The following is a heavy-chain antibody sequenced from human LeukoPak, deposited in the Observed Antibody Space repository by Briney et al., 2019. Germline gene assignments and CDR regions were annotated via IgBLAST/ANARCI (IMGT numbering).Heavy chain of an antibody. V-gene: IGHV3-7*01. CDR2: IKQDGSEK. CDR3: ATRGCSGGYCYSYFDY. J-gene: IGHJ4*02. Sequence: PGGSLRLSCAGSGFTFSSYWMSWVRQAPGKGLEWVANIKQDGSEKYYVDSVKGRFTISRDNAKNSLYLQMNSLRAEDTAVYYCATRGCSGGYCYSYFDYWGQGNLVTVSS. D-gene: IGHD2-15*01. CDR1: GFTFSSYW.